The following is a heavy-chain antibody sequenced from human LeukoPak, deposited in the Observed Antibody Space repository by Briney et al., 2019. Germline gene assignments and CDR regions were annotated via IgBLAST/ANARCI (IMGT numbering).Heavy chain of an antibody. CDR2: TYYSGST. Sequence: PSETLSLTCTVSGGFISRYYWSWIRQPPGKGLEWIGYTYYSGSTNYNPSLKSRVTISVDTSKNQFSLKLSSVTAADTAVYYCARDLDPEWGYCSGGSCYGYWGQGTLVTVSS. CDR1: GGFISRYY. V-gene: IGHV4-59*01. CDR3: ARDLDPEWGYCSGGSCYGY. J-gene: IGHJ4*02. D-gene: IGHD2-15*01.